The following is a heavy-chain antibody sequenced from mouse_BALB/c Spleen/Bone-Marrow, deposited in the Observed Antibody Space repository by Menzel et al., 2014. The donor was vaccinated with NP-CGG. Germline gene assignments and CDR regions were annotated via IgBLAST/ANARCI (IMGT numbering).Heavy chain of an antibody. V-gene: IGHV1-54*01. CDR1: GYASTNYL. J-gene: IGHJ4*01. CDR2: INPGSGGT. CDR3: ARRDYAMDY. Sequence: QVQLQQSGAELVRPGTSVKVSCKASGYASTNYLIEWVKQRPGQGLEWIGVINPGSGGTNYNEKFKGKATLTADKSSSTAYMQLSSLTSDDSAVYFCARRDYAMDYWGQGTSVTVSS.